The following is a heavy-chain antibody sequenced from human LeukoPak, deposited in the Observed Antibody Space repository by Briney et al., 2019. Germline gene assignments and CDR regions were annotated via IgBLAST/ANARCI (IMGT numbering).Heavy chain of an antibody. V-gene: IGHV3-21*01. CDR1: GFTFSSYS. J-gene: IGHJ3*02. CDR3: ARGDCTNGVCYTGDAFDI. D-gene: IGHD2-8*01. CDR2: ISSGSSYI. Sequence: GGSLRLSCAASGFTFSSYSMNWVRQAPGKGLEWVSSISSGSSYIYYADSVKGRFTISRDNAKNSLYLQMNSLRAEDTAVYYCARGDCTNGVCYTGDAFDIWGQGTMVTVSS.